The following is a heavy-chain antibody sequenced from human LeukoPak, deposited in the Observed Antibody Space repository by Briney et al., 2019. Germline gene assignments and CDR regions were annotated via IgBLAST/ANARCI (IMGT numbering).Heavy chain of an antibody. CDR3: AAAPRAGSEGFKPE. V-gene: IGHV1-69*06. Sequence: SVKVSCKASGGTFSSYAISWVRQAPGQGLEWMGGIIPIFGTANYAQKFQGRVTITADKSTSTAYMELSSLRSEDTAVYYCAAAPRAGSEGFKPEWGQGTLVTVSS. CDR1: GGTFSSYA. CDR2: IIPIFGTA. D-gene: IGHD3-10*01. J-gene: IGHJ4*02.